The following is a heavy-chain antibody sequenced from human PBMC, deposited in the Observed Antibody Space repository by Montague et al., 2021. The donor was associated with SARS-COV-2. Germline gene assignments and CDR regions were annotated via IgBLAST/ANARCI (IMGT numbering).Heavy chain of an antibody. CDR2: IFGSAAGT. CDR3: AKQPGAGAVVYWYFDL. J-gene: IGHJ2*01. V-gene: IGHV3-23*01. Sequence: SLRLACAASGFAFNNFAMTWVRQAPGKGLEWVSSIFGSAAGTSYADSVTGRLTISRDNSKNTLYLPMNSLKAEYTAKYYCAKQPGAGAVVYWYFDLWGRGTVVSVSS. D-gene: IGHD6-19*01. CDR1: GFAFNNFA.